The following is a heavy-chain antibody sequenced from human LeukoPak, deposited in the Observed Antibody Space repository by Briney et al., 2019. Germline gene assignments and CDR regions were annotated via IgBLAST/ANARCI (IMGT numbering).Heavy chain of an antibody. CDR3: ARPVEMSAYFQH. Sequence: SETLSLTCTVSDGSIGSSSYYWGWIRQPPGKGLEWIGSIYKSGSTHCNLSLKSRVTMSVDTSRNQFSLKLSSVTAADTAVYYCARPVEMSAYFQHWGQGTLVTVSS. V-gene: IGHV4-39*01. D-gene: IGHD5-24*01. J-gene: IGHJ1*01. CDR2: IYKSGST. CDR1: DGSIGSSSYY.